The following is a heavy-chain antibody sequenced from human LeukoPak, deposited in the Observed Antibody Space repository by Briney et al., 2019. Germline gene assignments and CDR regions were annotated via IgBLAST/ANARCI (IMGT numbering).Heavy chain of an antibody. CDR1: GYTFTSYD. V-gene: IGHV1-8*01. CDR2: MNRNSGNT. J-gene: IGHJ4*02. CDR3: ARGKYFSGSYRYYFDY. D-gene: IGHD6-19*01. Sequence: GASVKVSCKASGYTFTSYDINWVRQASGQGLEWMGWMNRNSGNTGNAQKFQGRVTMTRNTSITTAYMEVSSLRSEDTAVYYCARGKYFSGSYRYYFDYWGQGTLVTVSS.